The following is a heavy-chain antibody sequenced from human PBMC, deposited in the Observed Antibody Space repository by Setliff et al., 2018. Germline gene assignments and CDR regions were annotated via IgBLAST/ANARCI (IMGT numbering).Heavy chain of an antibody. J-gene: IGHJ5*02. CDR2: INPHSGGT. CDR1: GYTFTGYY. Sequence: GASVKVSCKASGYTFTGYYIHWVRQAPGQGLEWMGWINPHSGGTNFPQTFQGRVTMTRDTSINTAYMELSSLTSDDTAVYYCARVTRDSDGWYYEYSWFDPWGQGTLVTVSS. D-gene: IGHD6-19*01. CDR3: ARVTRDSDGWYYEYSWFDP. V-gene: IGHV1-2*02.